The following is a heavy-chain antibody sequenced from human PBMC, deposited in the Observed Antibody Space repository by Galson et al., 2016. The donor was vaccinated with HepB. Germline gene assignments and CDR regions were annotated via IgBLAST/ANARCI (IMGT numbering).Heavy chain of an antibody. CDR2: ISYDGNNK. V-gene: IGHV3-30*03. J-gene: IGHJ4*02. CDR1: GFTFSNYA. CDR3: ARKSMAGPRSYFDY. Sequence: SLRLSCAASGFTFSNYAMSWVRQAPGKGLEWVAVISYDGNNKYYADSVKGRFTISRDSSQNTLYLQMNSLRTEDTAVYFCARKSMAGPRSYFDYWGQGTLVTVSS. D-gene: IGHD6-19*01.